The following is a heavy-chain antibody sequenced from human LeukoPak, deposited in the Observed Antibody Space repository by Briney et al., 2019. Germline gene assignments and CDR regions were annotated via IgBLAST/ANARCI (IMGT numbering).Heavy chain of an antibody. CDR1: GGSISSYY. V-gene: IGHV4-4*07. D-gene: IGHD6-6*01. CDR2: IYTSGST. J-gene: IGHJ6*03. CDR3: ARAARPLGYYYYYYMDV. Sequence: PSETLSLTCTVSGGSISSYYWSWIRQPAGKGLEWIGRIYTSGSTNYSPSLKSRVTMSVDTSKNQFSLKLTSVTAADTAVYYCARAARPLGYYYYYYMDVWGKGTTVTVSS.